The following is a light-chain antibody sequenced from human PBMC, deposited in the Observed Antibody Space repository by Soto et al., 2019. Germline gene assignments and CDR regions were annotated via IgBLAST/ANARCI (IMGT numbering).Light chain of an antibody. CDR3: QQYNNWPLSLT. CDR1: QSVSSN. J-gene: IGKJ4*01. V-gene: IGKV3-15*01. Sequence: EIVMTQSPATLSVSPGERATLSCRASQSVSSNLAWYQQKPGQAPRPLIYGASTRATGIPARFSGSGSGTEFTLTISSLQSEDFAVYYCQQYNNWPLSLTFGGGTKVDIK. CDR2: GAS.